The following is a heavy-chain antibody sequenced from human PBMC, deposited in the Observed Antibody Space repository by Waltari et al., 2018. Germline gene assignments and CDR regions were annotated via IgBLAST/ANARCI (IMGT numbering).Heavy chain of an antibody. J-gene: IGHJ3*02. V-gene: IGHV4-31*03. CDR2: IYYTGST. CDR3: ARDINGYDSGAFDI. CDR1: GGSISSGGYY. Sequence: QVQLPESGPGLVKPSQTLSLPCTVSGGSISSGGYYWSWIRQHPGKGLEWIGYIYYTGSTYYNPTLKSRVTISVDTSKNQFSLKLSSVTAADTAVYYCARDINGYDSGAFDIWGQGTRVTVAA. D-gene: IGHD5-12*01.